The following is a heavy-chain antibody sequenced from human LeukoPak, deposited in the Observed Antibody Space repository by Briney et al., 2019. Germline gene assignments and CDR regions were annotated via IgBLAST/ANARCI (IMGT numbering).Heavy chain of an antibody. Sequence: SVKVSCKASGGTFSSYAISWVRQAPGQGLEWMGGIIPICGTANYAQKVQGRVTITADESTSTAYMELSSLRSEDTAVYYCASDPKAAGTSLVWFDPWGQGTLVTVSS. J-gene: IGHJ5*02. V-gene: IGHV1-69*13. CDR2: IIPICGTA. CDR1: GGTFSSYA. D-gene: IGHD6-13*01. CDR3: ASDPKAAGTSLVWFDP.